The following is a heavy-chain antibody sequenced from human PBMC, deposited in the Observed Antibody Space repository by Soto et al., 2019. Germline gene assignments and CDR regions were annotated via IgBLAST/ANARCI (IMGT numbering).Heavy chain of an antibody. CDR2: IIPIFGTA. CDR3: ARVGSNEIMVRGVISAFDI. Sequence: QVQLVQSGAEVKKPGSSVKVSCKASGGTFSSYAISWVRQAPGQGLEWMGGIIPIFGTANYAQKFQGRVTITADESTSTAYMELSSLRSEDTAVYYCARVGSNEIMVRGVISAFDIWGQGTMVTVSS. V-gene: IGHV1-69*01. D-gene: IGHD3-10*01. CDR1: GGTFSSYA. J-gene: IGHJ3*02.